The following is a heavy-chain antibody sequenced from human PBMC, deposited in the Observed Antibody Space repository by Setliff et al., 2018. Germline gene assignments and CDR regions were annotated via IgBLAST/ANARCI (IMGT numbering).Heavy chain of an antibody. V-gene: IGHV3-23*01. D-gene: IGHD3-3*01. J-gene: IGHJ5*02. Sequence: GGSLRLSCAASGFSFSSYAMSWVRQAPGQGLEWVSSIIGSGISTYYADSVQGRFTISRDNHKNTLYLQMNSLRVEDTAIYYCAKSPHDFWSGRVFFAWGQGTLVTVSS. CDR1: GFSFSSYA. CDR2: IIGSGIST. CDR3: AKSPHDFWSGRVFFA.